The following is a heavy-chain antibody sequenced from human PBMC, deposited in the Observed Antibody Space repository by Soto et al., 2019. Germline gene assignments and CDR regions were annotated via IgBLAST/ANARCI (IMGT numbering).Heavy chain of an antibody. J-gene: IGHJ5*02. CDR1: GLTVSSTY. CDR2: IHTGGSA. D-gene: IGHD3-16*01. Sequence: EVQLVESGGGLSQPGGSLRLSCAASGLTVSSTYMSWVRQAPGKGLEWVSVIHTGGSAYYAGSVEGRFTISRDNVKNTLYLQMSSLRVDDTAVYYCARLALGPWGQGALVTVSS. CDR3: ARLALGP. V-gene: IGHV3-53*01.